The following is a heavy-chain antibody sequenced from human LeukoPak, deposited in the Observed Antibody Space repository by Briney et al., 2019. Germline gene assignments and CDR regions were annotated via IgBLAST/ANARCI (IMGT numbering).Heavy chain of an antibody. Sequence: GGSLRLSCAASGFTFSSYGMHWVRQAPGKGLEWVAVIWYDGSNKYYADSVKGRFTISRDNSKNTLYLQMNSLRAEDTAVYYCARDREVLAPWSYYYYGMDVWGQGTTVTVSS. J-gene: IGHJ6*02. CDR1: GFTFSSYG. V-gene: IGHV3-30*19. D-gene: IGHD3-10*01. CDR2: IWYDGSNK. CDR3: ARDREVLAPWSYYYYGMDV.